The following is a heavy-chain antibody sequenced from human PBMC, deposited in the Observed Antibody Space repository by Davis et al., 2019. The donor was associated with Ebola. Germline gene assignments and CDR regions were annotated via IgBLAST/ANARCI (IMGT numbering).Heavy chain of an antibody. V-gene: IGHV3-21*01. Sequence: GGSLRLSCAASGFTFSSYSMNWVRQAPGKGLEWVSSISSSSSYIYYADSVKGRFTISRDNAKNSLYLQMNSLRDEDTAVYYCATNHDYGGNWDDYYYGMDVWGQGTTVTVSS. CDR1: GFTFSSYS. CDR2: ISSSSSYI. D-gene: IGHD4-23*01. J-gene: IGHJ6*02. CDR3: ATNHDYGGNWDDYYYGMDV.